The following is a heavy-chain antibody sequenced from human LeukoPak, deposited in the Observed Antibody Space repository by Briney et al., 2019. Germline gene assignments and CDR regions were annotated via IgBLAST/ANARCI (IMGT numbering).Heavy chain of an antibody. Sequence: SETLSLTCTVSGGSISSYYWSWIRQPPGKGLEWIGYTYYSGSINYNPSLKSRVTISVDTTNNQFSLKLNSVTAADTAVYYCARGGGFGSPPAYWGQGTLVTVSS. CDR1: GGSISSYY. CDR2: TYYSGSI. J-gene: IGHJ4*02. CDR3: ARGGGFGSPPAY. D-gene: IGHD3-10*01. V-gene: IGHV4-59*01.